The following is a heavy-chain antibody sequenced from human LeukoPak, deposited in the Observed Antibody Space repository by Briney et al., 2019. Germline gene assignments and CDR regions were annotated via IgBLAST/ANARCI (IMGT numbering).Heavy chain of an antibody. CDR2: ISAYNGNT. J-gene: IGHJ4*02. CDR1: GYTFTSSG. Sequence: GASVKVSCKASGYTFTSSGISWVRQAPGQGLAWMGWISAYNGNTNYAQNFQGRVTMTRDTSTSTVYMELSSLRSEDTAVYYCAREVDDFWSGAEFYYFDYWGQGTLVTVSS. CDR3: AREVDDFWSGAEFYYFDY. D-gene: IGHD3-3*01. V-gene: IGHV1-18*01.